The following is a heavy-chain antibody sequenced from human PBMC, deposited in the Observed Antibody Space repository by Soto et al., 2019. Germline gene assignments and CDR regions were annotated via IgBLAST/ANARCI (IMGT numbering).Heavy chain of an antibody. J-gene: IGHJ3*02. CDR2: ISYDGSNK. Sequence: QVQLVESGGGVVPPGRSLRLSCAASGFTFSSYGMHWFRQAPGKGLEWVAVISYDGSNKYYADSVKGRFTISRDNSKNTLYLQMNSLRAEDTAVYYCAKDQWELLTGSAFDIWGQGTMVTVSS. V-gene: IGHV3-30*18. CDR3: AKDQWELLTGSAFDI. D-gene: IGHD1-26*01. CDR1: GFTFSSYG.